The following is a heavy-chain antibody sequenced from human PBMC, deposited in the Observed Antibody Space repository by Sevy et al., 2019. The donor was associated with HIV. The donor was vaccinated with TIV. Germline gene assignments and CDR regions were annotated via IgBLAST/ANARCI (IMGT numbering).Heavy chain of an antibody. V-gene: IGHV3-30-3*01. J-gene: IGHJ4*02. CDR1: GFAFRTYA. CDR2: ISSNGDNA. CDR3: ARGPEWELTSFLSH. Sequence: GGSLRLSCAASGFAFRTYAFHWVRQAPGGGLEWVGLISSNGDNAFYANSVRGRFTISRDNSMNTLYLELNNLTPDDTAVYYCARGPEWELTSFLSHWGQGTLVTVSS. D-gene: IGHD3-9*01.